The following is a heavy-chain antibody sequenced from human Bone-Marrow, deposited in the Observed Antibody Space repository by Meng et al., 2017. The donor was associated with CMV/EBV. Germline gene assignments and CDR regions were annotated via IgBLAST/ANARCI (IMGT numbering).Heavy chain of an antibody. Sequence: ASVKVSCKASGYTFTTYYLHWVRQAPGQGLEWMGWMNPNGGGTNYAQKFQGRVTMTRDTSITTAYMEVSRLRSDDTALYYCAREKFGGTTTRPLDYWGQGTLVTLYS. J-gene: IGHJ4*02. D-gene: IGHD1-7*01. CDR1: GYTFTTYY. CDR2: MNPNGGGT. V-gene: IGHV1-2*02. CDR3: AREKFGGTTTRPLDY.